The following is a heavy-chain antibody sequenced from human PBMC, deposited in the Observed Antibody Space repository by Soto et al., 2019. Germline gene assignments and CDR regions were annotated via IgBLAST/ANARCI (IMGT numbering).Heavy chain of an antibody. CDR3: ARQVLSYYDFWSGYSAYFDY. CDR2: INPNSGGT. V-gene: IGHV1-2*04. D-gene: IGHD3-3*01. J-gene: IGHJ4*02. CDR1: GYTFTGYY. Sequence: ASVKVSCKASGYTFTGYYMHWVRQAPGQGLEWMGLINPNSGGTNYAQKFQGWVTITRETSISTAYMELSRLRSDDTAVYYCARQVLSYYDFWSGYSAYFDYWGQGTLVTVSS.